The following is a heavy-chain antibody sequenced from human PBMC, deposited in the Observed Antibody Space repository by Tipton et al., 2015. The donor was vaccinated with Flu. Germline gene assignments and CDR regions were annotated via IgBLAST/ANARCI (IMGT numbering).Heavy chain of an antibody. CDR1: GDSIGSRYY. Sequence: TLSLTCSVFGDSIGSRYYWGWIRQPPGKGLEWIGSIYYSGSTYYNPSLESRVTISVDTSKNNFSLKMYSVTAADTAVYYCARCYVGYPHLYWGQGRLVTVSS. J-gene: IGHJ4*02. D-gene: IGHD4-23*01. CDR2: IYYSGST. CDR3: ARCYVGYPHLY. V-gene: IGHV4-38-2*01.